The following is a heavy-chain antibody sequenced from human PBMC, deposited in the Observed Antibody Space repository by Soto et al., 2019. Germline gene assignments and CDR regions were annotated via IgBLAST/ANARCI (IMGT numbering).Heavy chain of an antibody. D-gene: IGHD3-10*01. V-gene: IGHV3-73*02. Sequence: EVQLVESGGGLVQPGGSLKLSCAASGFTFSGSAMHWVRQASGKGLEWVGRIRSKANSYATAYAASVKGRFTISRDHSKTTGYLKRNSVTTEDTGVNYGTRPYRYTITMVRGGRGDYYGMDVWGKGNTVTV. CDR3: TRPYRYTITMVRGGRGDYYGMDV. J-gene: IGHJ6*04. CDR2: IRSKANSYAT. CDR1: GFTFSGSA.